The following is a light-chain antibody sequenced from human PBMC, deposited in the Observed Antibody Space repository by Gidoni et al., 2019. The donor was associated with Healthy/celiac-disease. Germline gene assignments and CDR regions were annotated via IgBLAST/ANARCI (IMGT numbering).Light chain of an antibody. J-gene: IGKJ1*01. V-gene: IGKV1-39*01. CDR1: QSISSY. Sequence: DIKMTQSPSSLSASVGDRVTITCRASQSISSYLNWYQQKPGNAPKLLIYAASSLQSGVPSRFIGSGSWTDFTLTISSLQPQDFATFYCQQSYSTPTWTFGQGTKVEIK. CDR2: AAS. CDR3: QQSYSTPTWT.